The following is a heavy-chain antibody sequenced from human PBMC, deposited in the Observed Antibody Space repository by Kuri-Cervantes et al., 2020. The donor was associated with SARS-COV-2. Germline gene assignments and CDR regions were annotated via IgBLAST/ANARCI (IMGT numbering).Heavy chain of an antibody. CDR1: GFTFSSYA. CDR2: ISGSGGST. J-gene: IGHJ4*02. CDR3: AKAGGYCSSTSCSQYGIPDY. V-gene: IGHV3-23*01. D-gene: IGHD2-2*01. Sequence: GESLKISCAASGFTFSSYAMSWVRQAPGKGLEWVSAISGSGGSTYYADSAKGRFTISRDNSKNTLYLQMNSLRAEDTAVYYCAKAGGYCSSTSCSQYGIPDYWGRGTLVTVSS.